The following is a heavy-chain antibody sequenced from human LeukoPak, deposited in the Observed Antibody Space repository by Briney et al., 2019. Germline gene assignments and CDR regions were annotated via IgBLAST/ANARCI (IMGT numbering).Heavy chain of an antibody. CDR1: GYTFTNYG. CDR2: INTGNGNT. Sequence: ASVKVSCKTSGYTFTNYGMHWVRQAPRQSLEWMGWINTGNGNTKSSQKFQDRVALTRDTSASTAYMELNSLSSEDTAVYYCARVPLHDASGPYYPHWGQGTLVTVSS. V-gene: IGHV1-3*04. D-gene: IGHD3-22*01. CDR3: ARVPLHDASGPYYPH. J-gene: IGHJ1*01.